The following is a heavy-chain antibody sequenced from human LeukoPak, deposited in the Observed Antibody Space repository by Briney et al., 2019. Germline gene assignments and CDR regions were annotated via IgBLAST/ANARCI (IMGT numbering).Heavy chain of an antibody. J-gene: IGHJ6*02. CDR3: ASLYPDYYGMDV. D-gene: IGHD2/OR15-2a*01. CDR1: GYTFTGYY. Sequence: ASVKVTCKASGYTFTGYYMHWVRQAPGQGLEWMGRINPNSGGTNYAQKFQGRVTMTRDTSISTAYMELSRLRSDDTAVYYCASLYPDYYGMDVWGRGTTVTVSS. CDR2: INPNSGGT. V-gene: IGHV1-2*06.